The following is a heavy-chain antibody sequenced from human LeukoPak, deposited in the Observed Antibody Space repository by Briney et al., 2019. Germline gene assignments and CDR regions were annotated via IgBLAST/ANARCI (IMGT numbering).Heavy chain of an antibody. CDR1: GFTFSSYA. D-gene: IGHD4-17*01. V-gene: IGHV3-7*01. Sequence: HPGGSLRLSCAASGFTFSSYAMSWVRQAPGKGLEWVANIKQDGSEKYYVDSVKGRFTISRDNAKNSLYLQMNSLRAEDTAVYYCAREGDVVTKMHYGDGGTATLEGMDVWGQGTTVTVSS. CDR2: IKQDGSEK. J-gene: IGHJ6*02. CDR3: AREGDVVTKMHYGDGGTATLEGMDV.